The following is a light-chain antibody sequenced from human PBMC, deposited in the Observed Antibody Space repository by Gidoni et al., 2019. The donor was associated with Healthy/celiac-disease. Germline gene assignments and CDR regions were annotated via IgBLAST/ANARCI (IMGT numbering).Light chain of an antibody. CDR3: QQYNNWPFT. CDR2: GAS. J-gene: IGKJ3*01. Sequence: EIVMTQSPATLSVSPGERATLSCRASQILSINLAWYQQQPGHAPRLLIYGASTRASGIPARFSGSGSGTEFTLTISSLQSEDFAVYYCQQYNNWPFTFGPGTKVDIK. CDR1: QILSIN. V-gene: IGKV3-15*01.